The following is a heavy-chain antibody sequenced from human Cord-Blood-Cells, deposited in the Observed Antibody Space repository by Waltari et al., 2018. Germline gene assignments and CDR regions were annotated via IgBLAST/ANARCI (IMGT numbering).Heavy chain of an antibody. CDR2: INAGNGNT. J-gene: IGHJ4*02. V-gene: IGHV1-3*01. Sequence: QVQLVQSGAEVKKPGASVTVSCKASGYTFTRYAMHWVRQAPGQRLEWMGWINAGNGNTKYSQKFQGRVTITRDTSASTAYMELSSLRSEDTAVYYCARYSESSLLDYWGQGTLVTVSS. CDR3: ARYSESSLLDY. CDR1: GYTFTRYA. D-gene: IGHD1-26*01.